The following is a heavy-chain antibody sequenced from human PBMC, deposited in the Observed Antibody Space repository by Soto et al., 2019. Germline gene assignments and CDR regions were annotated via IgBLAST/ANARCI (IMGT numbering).Heavy chain of an antibody. CDR2: VIPILSQA. V-gene: IGHV1-69*06. CDR3: ARVLQRKLAEGIYQYYGMDV. Sequence: QVQLVQSGAEIKKPGSSVKVSCKASGGIFSSYAISWLRQAPGQGLEWLGAVIPILSQAYYAQNLQDRVTMTTDTSTNTAYMELRSLRSDDTAVYYCARVLQRKLAEGIYQYYGMDVWGQGTTVTVSS. D-gene: IGHD2-2*02. CDR1: GGIFSSYA. J-gene: IGHJ6*02.